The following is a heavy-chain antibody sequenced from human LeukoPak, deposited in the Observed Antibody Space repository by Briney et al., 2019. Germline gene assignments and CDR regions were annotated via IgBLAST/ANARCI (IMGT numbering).Heavy chain of an antibody. CDR1: GYTFTSYY. CDR3: ARDRGYCSSTSCSIPPSYFDY. J-gene: IGHJ4*02. CDR2: INPRGGST. D-gene: IGHD2-2*01. V-gene: IGHV1-46*01. Sequence: ASLKVSCKASGYTFTSYYMQWVRQAPRQGLEWMGIINPRGGSTSYAQKFQGRVTMTRDTSTSTVYMELSSLRSEDTAVYYCARDRGYCSSTSCSIPPSYFDYWGQGTLVTVSS.